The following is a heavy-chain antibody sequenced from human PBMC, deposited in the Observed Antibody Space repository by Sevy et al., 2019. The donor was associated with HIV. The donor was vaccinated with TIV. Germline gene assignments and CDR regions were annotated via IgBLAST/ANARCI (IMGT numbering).Heavy chain of an antibody. Sequence: ASVKVSCKASGYTFTGYYIHWVRQAPGQGLEWMGWINPNSDGTNYVQKFQGRVTMTSDTSINTAYMDLRRLRSDDTAVYYCARGENFWTASYYFDYWGQGTLVIVSS. D-gene: IGHD3-3*01. V-gene: IGHV1-2*02. CDR3: ARGENFWTASYYFDY. CDR1: GYTFTGYY. CDR2: INPNSDGT. J-gene: IGHJ4*02.